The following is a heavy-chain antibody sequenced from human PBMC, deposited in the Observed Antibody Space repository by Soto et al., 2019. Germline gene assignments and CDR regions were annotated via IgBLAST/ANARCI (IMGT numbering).Heavy chain of an antibody. J-gene: IGHJ4*02. CDR1: GGFVSGGGYY. D-gene: IGHD3-10*01. CDR2: IYYSGST. V-gene: IGHV4-61*08. Sequence: QVQLQESGPGLVKPSQTLSLTSSVSGGFVSGGGYYWGWIRQPPGKGLEWFGWIYYSGSTDYNPSLKSRVTMSLDKSKNQFSLKLNSVTAADTAVYFCARAGSSRYFDYCGQGTPVTVSS. CDR3: ARAGSSRYFDY.